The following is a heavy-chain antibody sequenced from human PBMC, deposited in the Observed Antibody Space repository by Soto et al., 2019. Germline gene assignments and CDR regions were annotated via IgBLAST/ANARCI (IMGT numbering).Heavy chain of an antibody. CDR1: GGTFSSSA. V-gene: IGHV1-69*13. D-gene: IGHD5-18*01. CDR2: IIPMFGTA. J-gene: IGHJ4*02. CDR3: ARGSALDTTMAYFDY. Sequence: SMKVSCKASGGTFSSSAIIWVRQAPGQGLEWMGGIIPMFGTADYAQRFQGRVTITADESTSTVYMELSSLRSEDTAVYYCARGSALDTTMAYFDYWGQGTLVTVSS.